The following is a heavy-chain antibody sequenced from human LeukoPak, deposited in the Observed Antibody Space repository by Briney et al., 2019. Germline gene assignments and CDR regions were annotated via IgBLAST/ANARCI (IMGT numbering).Heavy chain of an antibody. CDR1: GFTFSSYS. CDR3: ARDSGGIWFGRQRYYMDV. V-gene: IGHV3-7*01. D-gene: IGHD3-10*01. J-gene: IGHJ6*03. Sequence: HTGGSLRLSCAASGFTFSSYSMNWVRQAPGKGLEWVANIKQDGSEKYYVDSVKGRFTISRDNAKNSMYLQMNSLRAEDTAVYYCARDSGGIWFGRQRYYMDVWGKGTTVTVSS. CDR2: IKQDGSEK.